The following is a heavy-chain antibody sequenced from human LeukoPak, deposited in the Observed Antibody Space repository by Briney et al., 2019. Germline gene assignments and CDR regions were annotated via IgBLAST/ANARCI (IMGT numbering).Heavy chain of an antibody. V-gene: IGHV4-39*01. Sequence: PSETLSLTCTVSGGSISSSSYCWGWIRQPPGKGLEWIGSIYYSGGTYYNPSLKSRVTISVDTSKNQFSLKLSSVTAADTAVYYCARQIFDIAVAGGLNWFDPWGQGTLVTVSS. CDR3: ARQIFDIAVAGGLNWFDP. J-gene: IGHJ5*02. CDR1: GGSISSSSYC. CDR2: IYYSGGT. D-gene: IGHD6-19*01.